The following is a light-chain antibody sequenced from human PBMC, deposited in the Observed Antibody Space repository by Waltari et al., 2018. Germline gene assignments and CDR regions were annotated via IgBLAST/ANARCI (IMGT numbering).Light chain of an antibody. CDR2: KSS. J-gene: IGKJ2*01. V-gene: IGKV1-5*03. CDR1: QSISIW. CDR3: QHYDNYPVT. Sequence: DIQMTQSPSTLSASVGDRVSITCRASQSISIWLAWYQQRSGKAPKLLIYKSSSLESGVPARFSGSGSETEFTLTITNLHPDDFATYYCQHYDNYPVTFGQGTKLEIK.